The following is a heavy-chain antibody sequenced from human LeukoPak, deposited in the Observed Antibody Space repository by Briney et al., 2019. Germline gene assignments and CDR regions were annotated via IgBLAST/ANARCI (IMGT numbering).Heavy chain of an antibody. V-gene: IGHV3-30*18. CDR2: ISYDGSCK. Sequence: QPGRSLRLSCAASGFTFSSYGMHWVRQAPGKGLEWVAVISYDGSCKYYADSVKGRFTISRDNSKNTLYLQMNSLRAEDTAVYYCAKVGDYGDYALDYWGQGTLVTVSS. J-gene: IGHJ4*02. CDR3: AKVGDYGDYALDY. D-gene: IGHD4-17*01. CDR1: GFTFSSYG.